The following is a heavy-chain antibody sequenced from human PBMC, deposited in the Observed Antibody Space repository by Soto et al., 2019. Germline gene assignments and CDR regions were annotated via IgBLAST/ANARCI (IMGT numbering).Heavy chain of an antibody. J-gene: IGHJ6*02. D-gene: IGHD3-10*01. Sequence: ASVKVSCKASGYTFTSYGISWVRQAPGQGLEWMGWISAYNGNTNYAQKLQGRVTMTADTSTSTAYMELRSLRSDDTAVYYCARVGGGLWFGELLYSHYYYGMDVWGQGTTVTVSS. CDR3: ARVGGGLWFGELLYSHYYYGMDV. CDR1: GYTFTSYG. CDR2: ISAYNGNT. V-gene: IGHV1-18*01.